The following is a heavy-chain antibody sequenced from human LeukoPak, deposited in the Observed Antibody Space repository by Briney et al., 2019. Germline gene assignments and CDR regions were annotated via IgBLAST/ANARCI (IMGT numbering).Heavy chain of an antibody. V-gene: IGHV7-4-1*02. J-gene: IGHJ4*02. Sequence: GASVKVSCKASGYTFTNYAVNWVRQAPGQGLEWMGWINTNTGNPTYAQGFTGRFVFSLDTSVSTAYLQINSLKAEDTAVYYCAREGQSGSSWFLANWGQGVLVTVSS. CDR1: GYTFTNYA. CDR2: INTNTGNP. D-gene: IGHD6-13*01. CDR3: AREGQSGSSWFLAN.